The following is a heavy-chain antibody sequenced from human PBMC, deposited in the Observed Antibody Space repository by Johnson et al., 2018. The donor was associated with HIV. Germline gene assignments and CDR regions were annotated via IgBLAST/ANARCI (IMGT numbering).Heavy chain of an antibody. J-gene: IGHJ3*02. CDR2: TVGDT. V-gene: IGHV3-13*01. CDR3: VRDSGLGAPGPFDI. D-gene: IGHD1-26*01. Sequence: TVGDTYYPGSVKGRFTISRDNAKNSLYLQMNSLRAGDTAVYYCVRDSGLGAPGPFDIWGQGTMVTVSS.